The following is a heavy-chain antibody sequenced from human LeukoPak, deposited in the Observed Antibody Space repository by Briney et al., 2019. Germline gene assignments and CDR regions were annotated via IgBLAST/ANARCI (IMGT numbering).Heavy chain of an antibody. J-gene: IGHJ4*02. CDR1: GFTISSYE. CDR3: ATDQGGTRLD. CDR2: ISVSGETK. Sequence: GGSLRLSCAASGFTISSYEMDWVRQAPGKGLEWVSHISVSGETKNYAEPVKGRFTISRDNAKNLLYLQMNSLRAEDTAVYYCATDQGGTRLDWGQGTLVTVSS. V-gene: IGHV3-48*03. D-gene: IGHD1-1*01.